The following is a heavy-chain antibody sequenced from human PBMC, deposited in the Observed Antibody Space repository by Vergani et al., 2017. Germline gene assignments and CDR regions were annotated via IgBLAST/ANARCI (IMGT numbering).Heavy chain of an antibody. CDR1: GLSFNSHR. D-gene: IGHD3-9*01. Sequence: DVHLAESGGGFFQPGGSLRLPWSASGLSFNSHRMHWVGQVPGKGLFWVSRIKSDGSITAYADSVKGRFTISRDNAQNTLYLQMNSLRVEDTGVYYCARARCIETCYMSNWFDSWGQGTLVTVSS. J-gene: IGHJ5*01. CDR2: IKSDGSIT. V-gene: IGHV3-74*03. CDR3: ARARCIETCYMSNWFDS.